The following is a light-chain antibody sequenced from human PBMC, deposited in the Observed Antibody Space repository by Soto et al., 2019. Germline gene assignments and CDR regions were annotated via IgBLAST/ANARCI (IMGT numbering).Light chain of an antibody. CDR2: GTP. CDR3: QQYCSSSWT. V-gene: IGKV3-20*01. Sequence: EIVLTQSPGTLSLSPGERATLSCRASQSVSSSYLAWYQQKPGQAPRLLIYGTPSRATAIPDRFGGSGSGTDFTLTISRLEPEDFAVYYGQQYCSSSWTFGQGTKVEIK. J-gene: IGKJ1*01. CDR1: QSVSSSY.